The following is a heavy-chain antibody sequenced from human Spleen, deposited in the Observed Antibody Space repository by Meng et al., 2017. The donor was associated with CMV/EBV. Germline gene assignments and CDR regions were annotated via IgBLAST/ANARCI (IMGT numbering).Heavy chain of an antibody. CDR2: IRYDGSNK. Sequence: GESLKISCAASGFTFSSHGMHWVRQAAGKGLEWVAFIRYDGSNKYYADSVKGRFTISRDNSKNTLYLQMNSLRAEDTAVYYCACVGRWGQGTLVTVSS. CDR3: ACVGR. CDR1: GFTFSSHG. D-gene: IGHD1-26*01. J-gene: IGHJ4*02. V-gene: IGHV3-30*02.